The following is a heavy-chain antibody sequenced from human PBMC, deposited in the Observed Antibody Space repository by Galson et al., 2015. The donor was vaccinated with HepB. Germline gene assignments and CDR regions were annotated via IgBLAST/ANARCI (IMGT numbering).Heavy chain of an antibody. CDR1: GFIVTRKY. Sequence: SLRLSCAASGFIVTRKYMSWVRQAPGKGLEWLSYISGSPATKYYARSVRGRFTVSRDNANNFLYLQMGGLRAEDTAIYYCVRSTHYSSPGGNDYWVQGTLVTVSS. J-gene: IGHJ4*02. CDR2: ISGSPATK. V-gene: IGHV3-11*04. D-gene: IGHD4-23*01. CDR3: VRSTHYSSPGGNDY.